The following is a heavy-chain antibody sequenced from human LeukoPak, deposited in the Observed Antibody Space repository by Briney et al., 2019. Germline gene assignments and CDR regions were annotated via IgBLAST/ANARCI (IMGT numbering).Heavy chain of an antibody. CDR3: ARMIVVVTPYYFDY. Sequence: SETLSLTCTVSGGSISSSSYYWGWIRQPPGKGLEWIGSIYYSGSTYYNPSLKSRVTISVDASKNQFSLKLSSVTAADTAVYYCARMIVVVTPYYFDYWGQGTLVTVSS. CDR2: IYYSGST. D-gene: IGHD3-22*01. V-gene: IGHV4-39*01. CDR1: GGSISSSSYY. J-gene: IGHJ4*02.